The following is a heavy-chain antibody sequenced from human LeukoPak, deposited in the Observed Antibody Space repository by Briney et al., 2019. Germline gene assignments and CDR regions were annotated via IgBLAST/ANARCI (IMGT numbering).Heavy chain of an antibody. Sequence: PGGSLRLSCAASGFTFSSYWMSWVRQAPGKGLEWVANIKQDGSEKYHVDSVKGRFTISRDNTQNPPYLQLNSLRADDTAIYYCASDDFSGSYCGWGQGTLVTVSS. V-gene: IGHV3-7*01. CDR1: GFTFSSYW. CDR3: ASDDFSGSYCG. CDR2: IKQDGSEK. D-gene: IGHD1-26*01. J-gene: IGHJ4*02.